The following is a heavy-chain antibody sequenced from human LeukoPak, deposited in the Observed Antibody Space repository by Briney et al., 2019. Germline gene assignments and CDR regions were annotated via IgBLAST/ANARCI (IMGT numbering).Heavy chain of an antibody. V-gene: IGHV1-46*01. CDR1: GYTFTSYY. CDR3: ARGWAARDYYYYMDA. J-gene: IGHJ6*03. D-gene: IGHD6-6*01. CDR2: INPSGGST. Sequence: ASVKVSCKASGYTFTSYYMHWVRQAPGQGLEWMGIINPSGGSTSYAQKFQGRVTMTRDTSTSTVYMELSSLRSEDTAVYYCARGWAARDYYYYMDAWGKGTTVTVSS.